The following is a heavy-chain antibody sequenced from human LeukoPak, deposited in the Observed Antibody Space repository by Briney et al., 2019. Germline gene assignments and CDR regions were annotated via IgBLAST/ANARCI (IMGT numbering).Heavy chain of an antibody. Sequence: SSETVSLTCTVSGYSISSGYYWGRIRQPPGKGLEWIGSIYHSGSTYYNPSLKSRVTISVDTSKNQFSLKLSSVTAADTAVYYCARVSFGVVIIDYWGQGTLVTVSS. CDR3: ARVSFGVVIIDY. CDR1: GYSISSGYY. CDR2: IYHSGST. D-gene: IGHD3-3*01. V-gene: IGHV4-38-2*02. J-gene: IGHJ4*02.